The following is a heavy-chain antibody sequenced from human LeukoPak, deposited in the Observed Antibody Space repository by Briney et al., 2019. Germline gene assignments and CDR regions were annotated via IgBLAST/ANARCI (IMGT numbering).Heavy chain of an antibody. V-gene: IGHV4-4*02. D-gene: IGHD3-16*02. Sequence: SETLSLTCAVSGGSISSSNWWSWVRPPPGKGLEWIGEIYHSGSTNYNPSLKSRVTISVDKSKNQFSLKLNSVTAADTAVYYCARVSYDYVWGSYRFDYWGQGTLVTVSS. CDR3: ARVSYDYVWGSYRFDY. CDR2: IYHSGST. CDR1: GGSISSSNW. J-gene: IGHJ4*02.